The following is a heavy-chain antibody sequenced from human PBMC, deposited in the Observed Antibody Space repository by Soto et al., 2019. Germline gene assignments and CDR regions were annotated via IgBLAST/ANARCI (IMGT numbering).Heavy chain of an antibody. D-gene: IGHD6-13*01. CDR1: GFTFGDYA. CDR3: TRGGASWYVVHIDY. CDR2: IRSKAYGGTT. J-gene: IGHJ4*02. V-gene: IGHV3-49*01. Sequence: SLRLSCTATGFTFGDYAMSWFRQAPGKGLEWVGFIRSKAYGGTTEYAASVKGRFTISRDGSKSIAYLQMNSLKTEDTAVYYCTRGGASWYVVHIDYSGQGTLVTVST.